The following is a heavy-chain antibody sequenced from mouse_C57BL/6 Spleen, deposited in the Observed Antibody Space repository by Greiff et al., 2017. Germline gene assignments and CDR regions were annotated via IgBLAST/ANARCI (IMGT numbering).Heavy chain of an antibody. Sequence: EVHLVESGPGLVKPSQSLSLTCSVTGYSITSGYYWNWIRQFPGNKLEWMGYISYDGSNNYNPSLKNRISITRDTSKNQFFLKLNSVTTEDTATYYCARKGDYVQWFAYWGQGTLVTVSA. D-gene: IGHD1-1*01. CDR1: GYSITSGYY. CDR3: ARKGDYVQWFAY. V-gene: IGHV3-6*01. J-gene: IGHJ3*01. CDR2: ISYDGSN.